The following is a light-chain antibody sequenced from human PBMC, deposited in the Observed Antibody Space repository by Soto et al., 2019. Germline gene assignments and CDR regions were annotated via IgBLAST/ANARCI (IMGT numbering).Light chain of an antibody. V-gene: IGKV1-39*01. CDR2: SAS. CDR1: QSTSSY. J-gene: IGKJ1*01. CDR3: QQSYNTPWT. Sequence: DIQMTQSPSSLSASVGDRVTITCRASQSTSSYLNWYQQTPGKAPNLLIYSASSLQSGVPSRFSGSGSGTDFTLTISSLQPEDFAIYYCQQSYNTPWTFGQGTKVEIK.